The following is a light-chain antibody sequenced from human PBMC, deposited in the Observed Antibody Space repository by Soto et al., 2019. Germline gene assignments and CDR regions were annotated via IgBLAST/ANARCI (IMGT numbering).Light chain of an antibody. CDR3: QQYNWWPWT. Sequence: EIVMTQSPATLSVSPGERATLSCRASQSISSDLAWYQQKPGQAPRLLIYGSARATGIPARFSGSGSGTDFTLTISSLQSEDSALYYCQQYNWWPWTFGQATKVDIK. CDR1: QSISSD. J-gene: IGKJ1*01. CDR2: GS. V-gene: IGKV3-15*01.